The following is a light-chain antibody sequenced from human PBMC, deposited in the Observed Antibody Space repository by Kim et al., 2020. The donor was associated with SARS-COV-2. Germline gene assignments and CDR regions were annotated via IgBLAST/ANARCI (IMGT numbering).Light chain of an antibody. J-gene: IGLJ1*01. V-gene: IGLV3-1*01. CDR2: QDS. Sequence: SYELTQPPSVSVSPGQTASITCSGDKLGDKYACWYQQKPGQSPVLVIYQDSKWPSGIPERFSGSNSGNTATLTISGTQAMDEADYYCQAWDSSTRVFGTGTKVTVL. CDR1: KLGDKY. CDR3: QAWDSSTRV.